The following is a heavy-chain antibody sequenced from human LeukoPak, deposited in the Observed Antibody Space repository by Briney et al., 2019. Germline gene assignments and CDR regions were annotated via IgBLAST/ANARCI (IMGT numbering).Heavy chain of an antibody. V-gene: IGHV4-39*07. CDR1: GGSISSSSYY. Sequence: SETLSLTCTVSGGSISSSSYYWGWIRQPPGKGLEWIGSIYYSGSTYYNPSLKSRVTISVDTSKNQFSLKLSSVTAADTAVYYCAKYYYDSSGPLEYFQHWGQGTLVTVSS. CDR3: AKYYYDSSGPLEYFQH. CDR2: IYYSGST. J-gene: IGHJ1*01. D-gene: IGHD3-22*01.